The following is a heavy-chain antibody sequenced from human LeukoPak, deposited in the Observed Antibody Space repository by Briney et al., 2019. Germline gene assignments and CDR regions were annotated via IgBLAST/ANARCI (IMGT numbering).Heavy chain of an antibody. D-gene: IGHD3-3*01. J-gene: IGHJ3*02. V-gene: IGHV4-59*08. CDR3: ARVPYYDFWSAHAFDI. CDR2: ISYSGNT. CDR1: GGSIRSYY. Sequence: SETLSLTCIVSGGSIRSYYWSWIRQPPGKGLEWIGYISYSGNTGYNASLKSRVTISLDTSENQFSLKLSSVTAADTAVYYCARVPYYDFWSAHAFDIWGQGTMVTVSS.